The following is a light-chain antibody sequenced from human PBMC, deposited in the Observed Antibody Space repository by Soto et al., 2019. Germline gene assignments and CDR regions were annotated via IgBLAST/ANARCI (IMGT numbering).Light chain of an antibody. CDR1: QSVSSN. CDR3: QQYGSSPS. V-gene: IGKV3-20*01. CDR2: GAS. J-gene: IGKJ3*01. Sequence: EIVLTQSPATLSLSPGERATLSCRASQSVSSNLAWYQQKPGQAPRLLIYGASNRATGTPDRFSGSGSGTDFTLTISRLEPEDFAVYYCQQYGSSPSFGPGTKVDNK.